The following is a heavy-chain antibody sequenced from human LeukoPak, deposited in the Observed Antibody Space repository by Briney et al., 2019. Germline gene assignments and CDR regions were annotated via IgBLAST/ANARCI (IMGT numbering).Heavy chain of an antibody. V-gene: IGHV3-9*01. CDR2: ISWNSGSI. J-gene: IGHJ6*02. CDR3: AKDLLVREILFHGMDV. D-gene: IGHD1-26*01. Sequence: PGGSLRLSCAASGFTFDDYAMHWVRQAPGKGLEWVSGISWNSGSIGYADSVKGRFTISRDNAKNSLYLQMNSLRAEDTALYYCAKDLLVREILFHGMDVWGQGTTVTVSS. CDR1: GFTFDDYA.